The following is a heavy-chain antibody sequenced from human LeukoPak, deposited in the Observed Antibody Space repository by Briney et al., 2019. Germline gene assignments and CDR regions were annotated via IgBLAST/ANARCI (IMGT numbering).Heavy chain of an antibody. D-gene: IGHD3-3*01. CDR1: GGSISSGGYS. J-gene: IGHJ4*02. V-gene: IGHV4-30-4*07. Sequence: PSQTLSLTCAVSGGSISSGGYSWSWIRQPPGKGLEWIGYIYYSGSTYYNPSLKSRVTISVDTSKNQFSLKLSSVTAADTAVYYCARHDFWSGYRLPDFDYWGQGTLVTVSS. CDR2: IYYSGST. CDR3: ARHDFWSGYRLPDFDY.